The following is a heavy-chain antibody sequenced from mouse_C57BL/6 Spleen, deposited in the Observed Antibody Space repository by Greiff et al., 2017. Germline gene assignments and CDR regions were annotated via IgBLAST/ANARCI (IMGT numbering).Heavy chain of an antibody. Sequence: QVQLQQSGAELVRPGASVTLSCKASGYTFTDYEMHWVKQTPVHGLEWIGAINPDTGGTAYTQKFKGTAILTADNSSSTAYMELGSLTSEDSDVYYGDGYSYAYWGQGTLVTVSA. D-gene: IGHD2-3*01. CDR1: GYTFTDYE. V-gene: IGHV1-15*01. CDR2: INPDTGGT. J-gene: IGHJ3*01. CDR3: DGYSYAY.